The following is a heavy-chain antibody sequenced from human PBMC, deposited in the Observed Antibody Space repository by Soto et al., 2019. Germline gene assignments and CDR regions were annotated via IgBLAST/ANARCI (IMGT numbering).Heavy chain of an antibody. Sequence: QVQLVQSGAEVKKPGSSVKVSCKASGGTFSSYAISWVRQAPGQGLEWMGGIITNLGSANYAQKCQDRVTIAADESTTTTYRERSSLRCAEAAVYYGASRERVAAFAIWGQGTRVSVSS. CDR2: IITNLGSA. V-gene: IGHV1-69*01. J-gene: IGHJ3*02. CDR3: ASRERVAAFAI. CDR1: GGTFSSYA. D-gene: IGHD1-26*01.